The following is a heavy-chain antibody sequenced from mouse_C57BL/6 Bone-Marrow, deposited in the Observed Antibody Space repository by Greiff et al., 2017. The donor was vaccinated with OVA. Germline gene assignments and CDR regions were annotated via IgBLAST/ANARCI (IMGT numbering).Heavy chain of an antibody. CDR3: ATYDYVWFAY. CDR2: ISYDGSN. CDR1: GYSITSGYY. V-gene: IGHV3-6*01. Sequence: EVQRVESGPGLVKPSQSLSLTCSVTGYSITSGYYWNWIRQFPGNKLEWMGYISYDGSNNYNPSLKNRISITRDTSKNQFFLKLNSVTTEDTATYYCATYDYVWFAYWGQGTLVTVSA. D-gene: IGHD2-4*01. J-gene: IGHJ3*01.